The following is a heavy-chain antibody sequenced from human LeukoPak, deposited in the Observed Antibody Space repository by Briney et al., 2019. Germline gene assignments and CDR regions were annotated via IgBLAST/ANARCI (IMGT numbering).Heavy chain of an antibody. CDR3: AKSLTHFGYYDAY. D-gene: IGHD2-15*01. CDR2: INPSGGST. J-gene: IGHJ4*02. CDR1: GYTFTSYY. V-gene: IGHV1-46*01. Sequence: ASVKVSCKASGYTFTSYYMHWVRQAPGQGLEWMGIINPSGGSTSYAQKFQDRVAMTRDTSTSTVYMQLRSLRSEDTAVYYCAKSLTHFGYYDAYLGQGTLVTVSS.